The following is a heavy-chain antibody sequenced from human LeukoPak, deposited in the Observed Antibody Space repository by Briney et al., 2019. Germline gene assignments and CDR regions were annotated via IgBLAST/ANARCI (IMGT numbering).Heavy chain of an antibody. J-gene: IGHJ6*02. D-gene: IGHD3-16*01. Sequence: GRSLRLSCAASGFTFSSYWMNWARQAPGKGLEWVASINHNGNVNYYVDSVKGRFTISRDNAKNPLYLQMSNLRAEDTAVYFCARGDGLDVWGQGATVTVSS. CDR2: INHNGNVN. CDR1: GFTFSSYW. V-gene: IGHV3-7*03. CDR3: ARGDGLDV.